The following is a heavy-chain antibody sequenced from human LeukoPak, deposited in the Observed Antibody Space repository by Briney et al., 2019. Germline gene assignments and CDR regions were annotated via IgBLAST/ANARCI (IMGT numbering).Heavy chain of an antibody. CDR1: GYTFTGYY. J-gene: IGHJ4*02. CDR2: INPNSGGT. Sequence: ASVKVSCKASGYTFTGYYMHWVRQAPGQGLEWMGWINPNSGGTNYAQKFQGWVTMTRDTSISTAYMKLSRLRSDDTAVYYCARYSIVGATYYFDYWGQGTLVTVSS. CDR3: ARYSIVGATYYFDY. V-gene: IGHV1-2*04. D-gene: IGHD1-26*01.